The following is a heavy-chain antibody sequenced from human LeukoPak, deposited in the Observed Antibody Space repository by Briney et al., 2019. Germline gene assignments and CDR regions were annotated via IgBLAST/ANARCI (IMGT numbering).Heavy chain of an antibody. Sequence: PGGSLRLSCAASGFTFSSYAMSWVRPAPGKGLEWVSAISGSGGSTYYADSVKGRFTISRDNSKNTLYLQMNSLRAEDTAVYYCARGDPASIAARPFDYWGQGTLVTVSS. CDR2: ISGSGGST. V-gene: IGHV3-23*01. J-gene: IGHJ4*02. CDR3: ARGDPASIAARPFDY. CDR1: GFTFSSYA. D-gene: IGHD6-6*01.